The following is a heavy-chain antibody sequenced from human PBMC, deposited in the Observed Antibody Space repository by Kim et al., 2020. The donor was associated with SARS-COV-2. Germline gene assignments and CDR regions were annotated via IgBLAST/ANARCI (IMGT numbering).Heavy chain of an antibody. D-gene: IGHD1-26*01. CDR3: TTDQPFVGPDV. J-gene: IGHJ6*02. Sequence: DYAAPVKGRLTISRDDSKNPLYLQMNSLKTEDPAVYYCTTDQPFVGPDVWGQGTTVTVSS. V-gene: IGHV3-15*01.